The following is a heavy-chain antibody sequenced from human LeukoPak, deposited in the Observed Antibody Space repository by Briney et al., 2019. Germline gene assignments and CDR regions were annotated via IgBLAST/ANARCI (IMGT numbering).Heavy chain of an antibody. CDR2: SNPKNGGT. V-gene: IGHV1-2*02. CDR1: GYTFTDYD. J-gene: IGHJ1*01. CDR3: ATLGASGYFPEG. D-gene: IGHD3-22*01. Sequence: ASVKVSCKGSGYTFTDYDIHWVRQAPGQGLEWMGWSNPKNGGTTYAQEFQCRVTITRDMSISTAYMELGSDDTALYYCATLGASGYFPEGWGKGILVTVSS.